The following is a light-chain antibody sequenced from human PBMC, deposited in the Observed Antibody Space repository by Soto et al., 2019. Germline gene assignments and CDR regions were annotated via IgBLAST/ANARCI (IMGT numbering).Light chain of an antibody. CDR2: DAS. Sequence: VLTQSPATLSLSPGESATLSCRASQSVGTSLAWYQQKPGQPPKVLIYDASNRATGIPDRFRGSESGTDFLLTFSNQDPDDFAVYSCHHRSTWPPFIFGPGNKVD. V-gene: IGKV3-11*01. CDR1: QSVGTS. CDR3: HHRSTWPPFI. J-gene: IGKJ3*01.